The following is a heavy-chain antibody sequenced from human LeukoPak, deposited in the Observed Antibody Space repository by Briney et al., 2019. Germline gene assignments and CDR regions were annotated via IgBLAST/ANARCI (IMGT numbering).Heavy chain of an antibody. J-gene: IGHJ4*02. CDR2: IYYSGST. D-gene: IGHD3-10*01. Sequence: PSETLSLTCTVSGGSISSGDYYWSWIRQHPGKGLEWIGYIYYSGSTYYNPSLKSRVTISLDTPKNQFSLKLSSVTAADTAVYYCARDQEDSGTDYWGQGTLVTVSS. V-gene: IGHV4-31*03. CDR3: ARDQEDSGTDY. CDR1: GGSISSGDYY.